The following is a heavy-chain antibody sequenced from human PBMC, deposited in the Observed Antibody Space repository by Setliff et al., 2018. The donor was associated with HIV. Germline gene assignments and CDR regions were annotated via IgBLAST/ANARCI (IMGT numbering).Heavy chain of an antibody. CDR1: NGSFSAYY. J-gene: IGHJ4*02. D-gene: IGHD1-26*01. V-gene: IGHV4-34*01. Sequence: SETLSLTCAVYNGSFSAYYWAWIRQPPGKGLEWIGEINHGGSATYNPSLTGRVGISVDTSKNQFSLKMIAVTAADAAVYYCALLEVPLIVGTPPHIWGQGTLVTVSS. CDR2: INHGGSA. CDR3: ALLEVPLIVGTPPHI.